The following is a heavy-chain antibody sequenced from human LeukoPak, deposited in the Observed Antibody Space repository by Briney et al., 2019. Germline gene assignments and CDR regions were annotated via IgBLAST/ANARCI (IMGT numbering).Heavy chain of an antibody. V-gene: IGHV4-38-2*02. D-gene: IGHD5-18*01. Sequence: PSETLSLTCTVSGYSISSGYYWGWIRQPPGKGLEWIGSIYHSGSTYYNPSLKSRVTISVDTSKNQFSLKLSSVTAAGTAVYYCARDPSGAGIHDAFDIWGQGTMVTVSS. CDR2: IYHSGST. CDR1: GYSISSGYY. J-gene: IGHJ3*02. CDR3: ARDPSGAGIHDAFDI.